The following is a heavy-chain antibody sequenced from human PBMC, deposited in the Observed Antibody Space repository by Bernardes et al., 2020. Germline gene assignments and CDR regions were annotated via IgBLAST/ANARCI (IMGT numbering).Heavy chain of an antibody. CDR2: ISGNGGST. CDR3: VKDSAYYTSSGYYDY. Sequence: GGSLRLSRSASGFTFSSYAMHWVRQAPGKGLEYVSDISGNGGSTYYADSVKGRFTISRDNSKNTLYLQMSSLRTDDTAVYYCVKDSAYYTSSGYYDYWGPGTLVTVSS. CDR1: GFTFSSYA. V-gene: IGHV3-64D*06. D-gene: IGHD3-22*01. J-gene: IGHJ4*02.